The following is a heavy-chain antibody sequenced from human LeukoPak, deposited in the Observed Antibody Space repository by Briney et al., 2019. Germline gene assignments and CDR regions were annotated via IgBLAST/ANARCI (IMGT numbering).Heavy chain of an antibody. Sequence: ASVKVSCKASGYTFTTYGISWVRQAPGQGLEWMGWISGHNGNTKYAQKLQGRVTMTTDTSTSTAYMELRSLRSDDTAVYYCARTYSSYDYWGQGTLVTVSS. D-gene: IGHD6-19*01. V-gene: IGHV1-18*01. CDR2: ISGHNGNT. CDR3: ARTYSSYDY. CDR1: GYTFTTYG. J-gene: IGHJ4*02.